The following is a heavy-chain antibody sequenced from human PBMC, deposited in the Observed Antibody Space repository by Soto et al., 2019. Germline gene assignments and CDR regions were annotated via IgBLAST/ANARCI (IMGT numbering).Heavy chain of an antibody. CDR2: IRSKANSYAT. CDR3: TRPTVPAP. Sequence: PGGSLRLSCAASGFTFSSYAMHWVRQASGKGLEWVGRIRSKANSYATAYAASVKGRFTISRDDSKNTAYLQMNSLKTEDTAVYYCTRPTVPAPWGQGTLVTVSS. CDR1: GFTFSSYA. V-gene: IGHV3-73*01. J-gene: IGHJ5*02. D-gene: IGHD2-2*01.